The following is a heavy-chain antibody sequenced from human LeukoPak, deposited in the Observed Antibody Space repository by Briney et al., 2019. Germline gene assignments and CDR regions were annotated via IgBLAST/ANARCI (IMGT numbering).Heavy chain of an antibody. J-gene: IGHJ3*02. CDR1: GFTFGDYA. Sequence: GGSLRLSGTASGFTFGDYAMSWFRQAPGKGLEWVGFIRIKAYRGTTEYAASVKGRFTNSRDDSKSIAYLQTNSLKTEDTAVYYCSRGYRSSLTDAFDIWGQGTMVTVSS. CDR2: IRIKAYRGTT. D-gene: IGHD6-13*01. V-gene: IGHV3-49*03. CDR3: SRGYRSSLTDAFDI.